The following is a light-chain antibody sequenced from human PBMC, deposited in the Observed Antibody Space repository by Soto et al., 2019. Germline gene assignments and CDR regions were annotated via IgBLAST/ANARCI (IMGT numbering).Light chain of an antibody. V-gene: IGLV1-47*01. J-gene: IGLJ2*01. CDR1: SSNIGSYY. Sequence: QSVPTQPPSASGTPGQRVTIFCSGSSSNIGSYYVYWYQQLPGTAPKLLIYRNNQRPSGVPDRFSGSKSGTSASLAISGLRSEDEADYYCAAWDDSLRGVVFGGGTKVTVL. CDR3: AAWDDSLRGVV. CDR2: RNN.